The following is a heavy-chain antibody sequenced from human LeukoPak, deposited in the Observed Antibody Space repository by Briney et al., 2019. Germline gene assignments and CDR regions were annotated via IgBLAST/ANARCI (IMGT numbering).Heavy chain of an antibody. D-gene: IGHD3-3*01. Sequence: GGSLRLSCAASGFIFSSYWMSWVRQAPGKGLEWVANINPDGSNMLYVDSVKGRFTIYRDNAKNSLYLQMNNLRAEDTAVYFCVSGFLQWLYWGQGTLVTVSS. CDR1: GFIFSSYW. J-gene: IGHJ4*02. V-gene: IGHV3-7*01. CDR3: VSGFLQWLY. CDR2: INPDGSNM.